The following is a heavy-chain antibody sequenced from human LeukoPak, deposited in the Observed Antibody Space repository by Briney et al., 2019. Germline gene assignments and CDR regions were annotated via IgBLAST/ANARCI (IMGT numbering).Heavy chain of an antibody. D-gene: IGHD3-10*01. Sequence: GGSLRLSCAASGFTFSSYSMNWVRQAPGKGLEWVSSISSSSSYIYYADSVKGRFTISRDNAKNSLYLQMNSLRAEDTAVYYCATGAYYYGSGSVTDYWGQGTLVTVSS. J-gene: IGHJ4*02. V-gene: IGHV3-21*01. CDR3: ATGAYYYGSGSVTDY. CDR1: GFTFSSYS. CDR2: ISSSSSYI.